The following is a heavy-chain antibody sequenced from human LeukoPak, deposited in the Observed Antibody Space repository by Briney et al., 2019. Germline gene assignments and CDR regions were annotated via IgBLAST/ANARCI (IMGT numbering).Heavy chain of an antibody. CDR2: TNPNSGNT. CDR1: GYTFISYD. Sequence: ASVKVSCKASGYTFISYDINWVRQAPGQGLEWMGWTNPNSGNTGYVRKFQGRVTLTRDTSLSTAYMELSSLRSEDTAVYYCARGASRSFDYWGQGTLVTVSS. V-gene: IGHV1-8*01. CDR3: ARGASRSFDY. J-gene: IGHJ4*02.